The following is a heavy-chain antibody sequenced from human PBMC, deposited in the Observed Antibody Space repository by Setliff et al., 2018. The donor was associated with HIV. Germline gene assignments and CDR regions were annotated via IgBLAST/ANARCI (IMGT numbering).Heavy chain of an antibody. J-gene: IGHJ4*02. D-gene: IGHD6-19*01. V-gene: IGHV3-7*03. CDR3: AKDYSSGWFDY. CDR1: GFTFRDYL. Sequence: GGSQRLSCGASGFTFRDYLMIWVRQAPGKGLECVANINQDGSEKYHVGSVKGRFTISRDNAKNSLYLQMNSLRAEDTAVYYCAKDYSSGWFDYWGQGTLVTVSS. CDR2: INQDGSEK.